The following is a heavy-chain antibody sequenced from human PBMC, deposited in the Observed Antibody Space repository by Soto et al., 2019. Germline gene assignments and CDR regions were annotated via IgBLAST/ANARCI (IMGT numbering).Heavy chain of an antibody. CDR3: ARVTSAATWVDS. D-gene: IGHD2-15*01. CDR1: GFTVSGHH. Sequence: PGGSLRLSCAASGFTVSGHHLSWVRQAPGKGLEWVSVMFREGHTYYGDSVKGRFTISRDDSKNTLDLQMNSLRGEDTAVYYCARVTSAATWVDSWGQGSLVTVSS. CDR2: MFREGHT. V-gene: IGHV3-66*01. J-gene: IGHJ4*02.